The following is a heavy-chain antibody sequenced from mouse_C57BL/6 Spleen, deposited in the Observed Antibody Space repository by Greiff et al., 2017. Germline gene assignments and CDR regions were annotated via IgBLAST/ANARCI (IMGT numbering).Heavy chain of an antibody. D-gene: IGHD2-10*01. V-gene: IGHV2-2*01. CDR2: IWSGGST. CDR1: GFSLTSYG. J-gene: IGHJ2*01. Sequence: VHLVESGPGLVQPSQSLSITCTVSGFSLTSYGVHWVRQSPGKGLEWLGVIWSGGSTDYNAAFISRLSISKDNSKSQVFFKMNSLLADDTAIYYCARNGPYYGNLFDDWGQGTTLTVSS. CDR3: ARNGPYYGNLFDD.